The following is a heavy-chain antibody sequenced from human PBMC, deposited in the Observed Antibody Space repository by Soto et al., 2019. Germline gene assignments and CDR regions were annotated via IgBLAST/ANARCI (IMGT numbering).Heavy chain of an antibody. J-gene: IGHJ6*03. CDR2: SGAYNGNT. CDR3: ARALYSKGAYYYMDV. CDR1: GYTFTSYG. Sequence: ASVKVSCKASGYTFTSYGIIWGRQAPGQGLEWMGWSGAYNGNTNYAQKLQGRVTMTTDTSTSTAYMELRSLRADDTAAYYCARALYSKGAYYYMDVWGKGTTVTVSS. D-gene: IGHD4-4*01. V-gene: IGHV1-18*01.